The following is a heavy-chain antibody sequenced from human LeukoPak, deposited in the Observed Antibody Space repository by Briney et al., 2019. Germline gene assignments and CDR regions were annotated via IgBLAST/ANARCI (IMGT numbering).Heavy chain of an antibody. D-gene: IGHD2-15*01. Sequence: SETLSLTCAVYGGSFSGYYWSWIRQPPGKGLEWIGEINHSGSTNYNPSLKSRVTISVDTSKNQFSLKLSSVTAADTAVYYCARDLGRYCSGGRCHYYSYYMDVWGKGTTVTVSS. V-gene: IGHV4-34*01. CDR3: ARDLGRYCSGGRCHYYSYYMDV. J-gene: IGHJ6*03. CDR2: INHSGST. CDR1: GGSFSGYY.